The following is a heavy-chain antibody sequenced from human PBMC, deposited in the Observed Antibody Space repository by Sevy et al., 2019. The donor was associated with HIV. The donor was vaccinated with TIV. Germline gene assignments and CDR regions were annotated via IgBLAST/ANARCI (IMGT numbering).Heavy chain of an antibody. J-gene: IGHJ4*02. D-gene: IGHD1-26*01. CDR3: ARDDVSYYFHY. CDR1: GFTFSKYW. V-gene: IGHV3-7*01. CDR2: IKQDAGQK. Sequence: GGSLRLSCAASGFTFSKYWMGWVRQAPGKGLEWVANIKQDAGQKYYVDSVKGRFTISRDNAKNSLYLQMNSLRAEDTAVYFCARDDVSYYFHYWGQGTLVTVSS.